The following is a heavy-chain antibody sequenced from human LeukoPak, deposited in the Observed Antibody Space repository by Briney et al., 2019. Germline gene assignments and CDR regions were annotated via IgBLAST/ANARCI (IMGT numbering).Heavy chain of an antibody. D-gene: IGHD1-26*01. Sequence: GGSLRLSCTSSRFIFTRYSMTWVRQAPGKGLEWVSTISSSSTNTYFGDSVRGRLTISRDNAQNSLYLQMNSLRAEDTAVYYCATVGATLGFDSWGQGTLVTVSS. CDR3: ATVGATLGFDS. CDR1: RFIFTRYS. J-gene: IGHJ4*02. CDR2: ISSSSTNT. V-gene: IGHV3-21*01.